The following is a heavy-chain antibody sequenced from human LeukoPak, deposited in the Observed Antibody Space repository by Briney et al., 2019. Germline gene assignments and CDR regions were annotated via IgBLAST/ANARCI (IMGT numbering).Heavy chain of an antibody. V-gene: IGHV4-59*01. CDR1: GGSISSYY. Sequence: SETLSLTCTVSGGSISSYYWSWIRQPPGKGLEGIGYIYYSGSTNYNPSLKSRVTISVDTSKNQFSLKLSSVTAADTAVCYCARGAWGSNLEFDPGGQGSLVTVSS. CDR3: ARGAWGSNLEFDP. CDR2: IYYSGST. D-gene: IGHD4-11*01. J-gene: IGHJ5*02.